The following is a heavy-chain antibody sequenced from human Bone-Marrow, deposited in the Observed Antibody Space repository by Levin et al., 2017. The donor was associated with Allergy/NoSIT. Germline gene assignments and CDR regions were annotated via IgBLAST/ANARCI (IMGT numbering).Heavy chain of an antibody. CDR1: GAPIGSYY. J-gene: IGHJ4*02. V-gene: IGHV4-59*01. D-gene: IGHD3-22*01. Sequence: PSETLSLTCSVSGAPIGSYYWSWVRQSPGKGLDWIGYIHYSGSTNYNPSPKSRISISIDTAKNQFSLEMTSLTSADTAVYYCARNYDRSNYPTALGHWGQGTLVTVAS. CDR3: ARNYDRSNYPTALGH. CDR2: IHYSGST.